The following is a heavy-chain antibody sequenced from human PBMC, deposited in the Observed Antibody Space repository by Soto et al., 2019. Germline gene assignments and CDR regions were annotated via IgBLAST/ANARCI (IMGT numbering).Heavy chain of an antibody. J-gene: IGHJ4*02. CDR3: ARPRANYDILTGYYRDYYFDY. D-gene: IGHD3-9*01. CDR2: IYYSGST. V-gene: IGHV4-39*01. CDR1: AGSISSSSYY. Sequence: SETLSLTCTVAAGSISSSSYYWGWIRQPPGKGLEWIASIYYSGSTYYHPSLKSRVTISVDTSKNQFALKLSSVTAADTAVYYCARPRANYDILTGYYRDYYFDYWGQGTLVT.